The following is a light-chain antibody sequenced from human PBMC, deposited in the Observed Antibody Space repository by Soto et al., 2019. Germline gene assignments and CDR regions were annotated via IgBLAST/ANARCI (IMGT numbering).Light chain of an antibody. J-gene: IGLJ1*01. CDR1: SSDVGIYNY. CDR3: SSYTTSSTRV. Sequence: QSVLTQPASVSGSPGQSIAISCTGSSSDVGIYNYVSWYQQHPGKVPKLIIYEVSNRPSGVSNRFSGSKSGNTASLTISWLHADDEADYSCSSYTTSSTRVFGTGTKAPVL. CDR2: EVS. V-gene: IGLV2-14*01.